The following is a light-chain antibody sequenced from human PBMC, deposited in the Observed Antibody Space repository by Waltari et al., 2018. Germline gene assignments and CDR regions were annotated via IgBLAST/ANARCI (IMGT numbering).Light chain of an antibody. CDR2: SNN. CDR1: RSNFRTNT. CDR3: ATWDDSLNGVV. J-gene: IGLJ2*01. V-gene: IGLV1-44*01. Sequence: QSVLPQPPSASATPGQGVTLSCSGSRSNFRTNTVNWYQQLPGTAPNVLMYSNNQRPSGVPDRFSGSKAGTSASLAVSGLQSEDEGDYYCATWDDSLNGVVFGGGTKLTVL.